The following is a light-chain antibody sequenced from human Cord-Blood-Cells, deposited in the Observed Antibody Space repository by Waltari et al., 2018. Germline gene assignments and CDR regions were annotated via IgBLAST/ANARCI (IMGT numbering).Light chain of an antibody. CDR1: QSISSY. Sequence: IQMTQSPSSLSASGGDRVTITCRASQSISSYLNWYQQKPGKATKLLIYAASSLQGGVPSRFSGSGSGTDFTLTISSLQPEDFATYYCQQSYSTPYSFGQRTKLEIK. V-gene: IGKV1-39*01. J-gene: IGKJ2*03. CDR3: QQSYSTPYS. CDR2: AAS.